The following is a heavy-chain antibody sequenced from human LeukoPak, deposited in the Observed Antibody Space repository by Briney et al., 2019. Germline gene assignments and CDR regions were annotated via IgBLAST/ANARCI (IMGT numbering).Heavy chain of an antibody. CDR3: ARAVIATFDY. D-gene: IGHD2/OR15-2a*01. Sequence: GGSLRLSCAASGFTFSSYGMHWVRQAPGKGLEWVAFIRYDGSNKYYTDSVKGRFTISRDNAKNSLYLQMNSLRAEDTAVYYCARAVIATFDYWGQGTLVTVSS. J-gene: IGHJ4*02. CDR1: GFTFSSYG. V-gene: IGHV3-30*02. CDR2: IRYDGSNK.